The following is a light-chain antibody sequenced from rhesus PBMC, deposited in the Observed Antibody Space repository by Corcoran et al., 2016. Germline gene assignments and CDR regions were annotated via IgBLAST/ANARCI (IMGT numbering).Light chain of an antibody. V-gene: IGKV1-25*01. CDR1: QGISSY. Sequence: DIQMTQSPSSVSASVGDRVTITCRASQGISSYLAWYQQKPGKAPKFLSYYATPLQSGVPSRFSGSGSGKEFTLTISSLQPEDFATYYCQQYNSLPFTFGPGTKLDIK. J-gene: IGKJ3*01. CDR2: YAT. CDR3: QQYNSLPFT.